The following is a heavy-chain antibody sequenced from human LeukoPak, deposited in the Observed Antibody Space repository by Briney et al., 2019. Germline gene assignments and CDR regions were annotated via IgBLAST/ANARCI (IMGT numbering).Heavy chain of an antibody. CDR1: GFSISSHY. D-gene: IGHD3-9*01. J-gene: IGHJ4*02. Sequence: SETLSLTCTVSGFSISSHYWSWLRQPPGKGLEGLGYIYSSGTTNYNPSLKRRTTITVATSKKQFTLKRGPVTAAASTLFYWVSRVRYFGQNDYWGQGTLVSVSS. V-gene: IGHV4-59*08. CDR2: IYSSGTT. CDR3: VSRVRYFGQNDY.